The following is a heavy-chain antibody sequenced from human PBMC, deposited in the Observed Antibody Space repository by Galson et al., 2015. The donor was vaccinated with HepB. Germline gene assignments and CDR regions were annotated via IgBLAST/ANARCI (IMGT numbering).Heavy chain of an antibody. CDR1: GYSFTSYW. Sequence: QSGAEVKKPGESLRISCKGSGYSFTSYWVSWGRQMPGKGLEWMGRIDPSDSYTNYSPSFQGHVTISADKSISTAYLQWSSLKASDTAMYYCARQDIVVVPAAMSGIDWFDPWGQGTLVTVSS. CDR2: IDPSDSYT. V-gene: IGHV5-10-1*01. J-gene: IGHJ5*02. CDR3: ARQDIVVVPAAMSGIDWFDP. D-gene: IGHD2-2*01.